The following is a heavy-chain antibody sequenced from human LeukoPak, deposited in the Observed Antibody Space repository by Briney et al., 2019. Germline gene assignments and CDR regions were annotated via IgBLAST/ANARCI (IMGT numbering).Heavy chain of an antibody. CDR1: GFTFSSYA. V-gene: IGHV3-23*01. J-gene: IGHJ4*02. Sequence: GGSLRPSCAASGFTFSSYAMSWVRQAPGKGLEWVSAISGSGGSTYYADSVKGRFTISRDNSRNTLYLQMNSLRAEDTAVYYCARWYYYETSGLYYGSFDYWGQGTLVTVSS. CDR2: ISGSGGST. D-gene: IGHD3-22*01. CDR3: ARWYYYETSGLYYGSFDY.